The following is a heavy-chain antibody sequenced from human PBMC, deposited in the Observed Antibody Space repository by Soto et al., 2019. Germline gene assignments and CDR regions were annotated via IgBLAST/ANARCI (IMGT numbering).Heavy chain of an antibody. Sequence: QVQLQESGPGLVKPSGTLSLTCAVSGGSISSSNWWSWVRQPPGKGLEWIGEIYHSGSTNYNPSLNSRVTISVDKSKNQFSRKLSSVTAADTAVYYCARDPYCSGGSCYYYGMDVWGQGTTVTVSS. J-gene: IGHJ6*02. CDR1: GGSISSSNW. CDR2: IYHSGST. D-gene: IGHD2-15*01. V-gene: IGHV4-4*02. CDR3: ARDPYCSGGSCYYYGMDV.